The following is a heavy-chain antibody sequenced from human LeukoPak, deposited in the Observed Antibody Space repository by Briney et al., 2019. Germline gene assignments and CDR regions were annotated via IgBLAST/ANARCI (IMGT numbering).Heavy chain of an antibody. CDR1: GYTFTGYY. Sequence: ASVKVSCKASGYTFTGYYMHWVRQAPGQGLEWMGIINPSSGSTSYAQKFQGRVTMTRDMSTSTVYMEVSSLRSEDTAVYYCARIHYDSGAYRDYWGQGTLVTVSS. CDR2: INPSSGST. J-gene: IGHJ4*02. D-gene: IGHD3-22*01. V-gene: IGHV1-46*01. CDR3: ARIHYDSGAYRDY.